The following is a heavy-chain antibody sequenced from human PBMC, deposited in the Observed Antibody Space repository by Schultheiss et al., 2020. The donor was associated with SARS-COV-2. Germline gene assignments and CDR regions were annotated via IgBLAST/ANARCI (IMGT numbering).Heavy chain of an antibody. CDR1: GGSFSGYY. V-gene: IGHV4-34*01. J-gene: IGHJ6*02. CDR2: INHSGST. Sequence: SETLSLTCAVYGGSFSGYYWSWIRQPPGKGLEWIGEINHSGSTNYNPSLKSRVTISVDTSKNQFSLTLSSVTAADTAVYYCGRGDGGIAPYYYYGMDVWGQGTTVTVSS. D-gene: IGHD2-21*01. CDR3: GRGDGGIAPYYYYGMDV.